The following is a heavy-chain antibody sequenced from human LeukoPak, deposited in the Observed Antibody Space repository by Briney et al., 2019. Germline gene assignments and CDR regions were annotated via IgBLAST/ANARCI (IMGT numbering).Heavy chain of an antibody. CDR1: GYTFTGYY. J-gene: IGHJ6*03. CDR2: INPNSGGT. Sequence: ASVKVSCKASGYTFTGYYMHWVRQAPGQGLEWMGWINPNSGGTNYAQKFQGRVTMTRDTSISTAYMELSRLRSDDTAVYYCARVKDYNGSGSQRGDSYYYYMDVWGKGTTVTVSS. D-gene: IGHD3-10*01. CDR3: ARVKDYNGSGSQRGDSYYYYMDV. V-gene: IGHV1-2*02.